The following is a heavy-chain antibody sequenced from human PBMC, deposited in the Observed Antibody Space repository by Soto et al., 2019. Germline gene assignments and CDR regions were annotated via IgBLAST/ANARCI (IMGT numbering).Heavy chain of an antibody. J-gene: IGHJ4*02. CDR3: AKDHSSGWYYFDY. V-gene: IGHV3-30*18. D-gene: IGHD6-19*01. Sequence: QVQLVESGGGVVQPGRSLRLSCAASGFTFSTYAMHWVRQAPGQGLEWVAVISYDGSNKYYADSVKGRFTISRDNSKNTLYLQMDSLIPEDTAVYYCAKDHSSGWYYFDYWGQGTLVTVSS. CDR1: GFTFSTYA. CDR2: ISYDGSNK.